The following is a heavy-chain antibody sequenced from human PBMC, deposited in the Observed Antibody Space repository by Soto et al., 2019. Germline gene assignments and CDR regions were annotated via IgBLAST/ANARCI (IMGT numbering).Heavy chain of an antibody. V-gene: IGHV3-30-3*01. J-gene: IGHJ4*02. CDR1: GFTFSSYA. D-gene: IGHD5-18*01. CDR3: ASGAMDY. CDR2: ISYDGSNK. Sequence: GGSLRLSCAASGFTFSSYAMHWVRQAPGKGLEWVAVISYDGSNKYYADSVKGRFTISRDNSKNTLYLQMNSLRAEDTAVYYCASGAMDYWSQGTLVTVSS.